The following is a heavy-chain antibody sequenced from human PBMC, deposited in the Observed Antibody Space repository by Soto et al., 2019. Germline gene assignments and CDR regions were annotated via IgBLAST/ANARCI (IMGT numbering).Heavy chain of an antibody. CDR3: AANGDWGY. J-gene: IGHJ4*02. V-gene: IGHV3-30*03. Sequence: QVQLVESGGGVVQPGRSLRLSCAASGFTFSNYGMHWIRQAPGKGLEWVAVISYDGSNKYYADSVKGRFTISRDNSKNTLYLQMNSLRAEDTSVYYCAANGDWGYWGQGTLVTVSS. CDR2: ISYDGSNK. D-gene: IGHD2-21*02. CDR1: GFTFSNYG.